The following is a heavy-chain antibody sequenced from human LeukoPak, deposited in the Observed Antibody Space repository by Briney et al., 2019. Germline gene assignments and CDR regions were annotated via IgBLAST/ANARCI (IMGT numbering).Heavy chain of an antibody. J-gene: IGHJ4*02. CDR1: RLKISDYS. Sequence: GGSLRLSCAASRLKISDYSMSWIRQSPGKGLEWVSSINNGGGVIQYANSVKGRFTISRDNSKNTLYLQMNSLRAEDTAVYYCARDGYGGNSGGLDYWGQGTLVTVSS. D-gene: IGHD4-23*01. CDR3: ARDGYGGNSGGLDY. V-gene: IGHV3-11*04. CDR2: INNGGGVI.